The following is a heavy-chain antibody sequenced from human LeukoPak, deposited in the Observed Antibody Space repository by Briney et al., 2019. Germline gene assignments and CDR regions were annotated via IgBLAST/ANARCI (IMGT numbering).Heavy chain of an antibody. CDR3: AKVRPGYCSGGSCAGVDY. CDR2: ISGSGGST. V-gene: IGHV3-23*01. CDR1: GFTFSSYA. Sequence: PGGSLRLSCAASGFTFSSYAMSWVRQAPGKGLEWVSAISGSGGSTYYADSVKGRLTISRDNSKNTLYLQMNSLRAEDTAVYYCAKVRPGYCSGGSCAGVDYWGQGTLVTVSS. D-gene: IGHD2-15*01. J-gene: IGHJ4*02.